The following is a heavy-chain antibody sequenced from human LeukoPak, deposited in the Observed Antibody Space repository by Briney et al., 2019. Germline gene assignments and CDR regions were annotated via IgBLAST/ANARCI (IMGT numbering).Heavy chain of an antibody. CDR2: IIPIFGTA. Sequence: SVKVSCKASGGTFNSYAISWVRQAPGQGLEWMGGIIPIFGTANYAQKLQGRVTMTTDTSTSTAYMELRSLRSDDTAVYYCARDLAMIVVVSGAFDIWGQGTMVTVSS. D-gene: IGHD3-22*01. CDR1: GGTFNSYA. J-gene: IGHJ3*02. V-gene: IGHV1-69*05. CDR3: ARDLAMIVVVSGAFDI.